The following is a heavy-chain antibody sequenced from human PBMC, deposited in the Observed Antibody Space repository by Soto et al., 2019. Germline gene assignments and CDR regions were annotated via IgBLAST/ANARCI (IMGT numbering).Heavy chain of an antibody. J-gene: IGHJ4*02. Sequence: QVQLQESGPGLVKPSETLSLTCTVSGGSISSYYWSWIRQPPGKGLEWIGFIYYIGTTNYNPSLKXXVXTXXETSKNQFSLNLNSVTAADTAVYYWARHRAHCFDSWGQGTLVTVSS. CDR3: ARHRAHCFDS. V-gene: IGHV4-59*01. CDR2: IYYIGTT. CDR1: GGSISSYY.